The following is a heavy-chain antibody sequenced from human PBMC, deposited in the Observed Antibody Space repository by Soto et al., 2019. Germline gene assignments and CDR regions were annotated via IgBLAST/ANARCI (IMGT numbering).Heavy chain of an antibody. CDR3: AREPVPDYYDSSGYYDY. J-gene: IGHJ4*02. CDR1: GGTFSSYA. CDR2: IIPIFGTA. D-gene: IGHD3-22*01. V-gene: IGHV1-69*13. Sequence: SVKVSCKASGGTFSSYAISWVRQAPGQGLEWMGGIIPIFGTANYAQKFQGRVTITADESTSTAYMELSSLRSEDTAVYYCAREPVPDYYDSSGYYDYWGQGTLVTVS.